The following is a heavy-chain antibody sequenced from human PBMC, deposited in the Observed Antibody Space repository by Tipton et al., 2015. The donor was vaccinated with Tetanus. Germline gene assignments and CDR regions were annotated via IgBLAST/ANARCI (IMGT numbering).Heavy chain of an antibody. CDR1: GGSVSDYY. D-gene: IGHD2-21*02. CDR3: ARRGDNWFFDL. Sequence: TLSLTCTVSGGSVSDYYWSWIRQPAGKRLEWIGRIHSGGSTTYHPSLQSRVFMSVDMSKNQVSLTVTSVTAADTGLYHCARRGDNWFFDLWGRGALVTVSS. V-gene: IGHV4-4*07. CDR2: IHSGGST. J-gene: IGHJ2*01.